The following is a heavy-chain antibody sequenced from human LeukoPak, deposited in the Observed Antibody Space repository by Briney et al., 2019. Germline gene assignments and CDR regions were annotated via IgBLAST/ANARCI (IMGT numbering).Heavy chain of an antibody. J-gene: IGHJ4*02. Sequence: ASVKVSCKASGYTFTSYDINCVRQATGQGLEWMGWMNPNSGNTRSAQKFQGRVTMTRNTSISTAYRELSSLRSEDTAVYYCARSNSREWPYDYWGQGTLVTVSS. V-gene: IGHV1-8*01. CDR3: ARSNSREWPYDY. CDR2: MNPNSGNT. CDR1: GYTFTSYD. D-gene: IGHD3-3*01.